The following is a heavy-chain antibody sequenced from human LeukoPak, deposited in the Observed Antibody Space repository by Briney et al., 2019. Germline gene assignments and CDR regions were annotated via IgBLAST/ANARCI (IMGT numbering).Heavy chain of an antibody. Sequence: GGSLRLSCAASGFTFSSYWMSWVRQAPGKGLEWVSAISGSGGSTYYADSVKGRFTISRDNSKNTLYLQMNSLRAEDTAVYYCAKDDIAARPSWYFDLWGRGTLVTVSS. V-gene: IGHV3-23*01. CDR1: GFTFSSYW. D-gene: IGHD6-6*01. CDR2: ISGSGGST. CDR3: AKDDIAARPSWYFDL. J-gene: IGHJ2*01.